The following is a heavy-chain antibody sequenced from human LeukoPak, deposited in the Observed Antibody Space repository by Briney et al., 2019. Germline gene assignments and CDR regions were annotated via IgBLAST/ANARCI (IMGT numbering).Heavy chain of an antibody. J-gene: IGHJ2*01. V-gene: IGHV4-39*01. CDR2: IYYSRST. D-gene: IGHD3-22*01. Sequence: SETLSLTCTVSGGSISSSSYYWGWIRQPPGKGLEWIGSIYYSRSTYYNPSLKSRVTISVDTSKNQFSLKLSSLTAADTAVYYCARGVTMIVVVIHDWYFDLWGRGTLVTVSS. CDR3: ARGVTMIVVVIHDWYFDL. CDR1: GGSISSSSYY.